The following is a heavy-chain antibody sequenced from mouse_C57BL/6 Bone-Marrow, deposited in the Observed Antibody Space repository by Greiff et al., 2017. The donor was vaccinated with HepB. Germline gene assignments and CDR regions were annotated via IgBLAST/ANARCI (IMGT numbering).Heavy chain of an antibody. CDR1: GFTFSSYG. J-gene: IGHJ2*01. CDR2: ISSGGSYT. Sequence: EVKLVESGGDLVKPGGSLKLSCAASGFTFSSYGMSWVRQTPDKRLEWVATISSGGSYTYYPDSVKGRFTISRDNAKNTLYLKMSSLKSEDTAMYYCARQVWSYYFDYWGQGTTLTVSS. V-gene: IGHV5-6*01. CDR3: ARQVWSYYFDY. D-gene: IGHD2-10*02.